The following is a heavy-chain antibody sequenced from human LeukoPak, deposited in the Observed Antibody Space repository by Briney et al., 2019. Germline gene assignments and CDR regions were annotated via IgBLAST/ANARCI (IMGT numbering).Heavy chain of an antibody. CDR1: GFTFSDYY. Sequence: GGSLRLSCAASGFTFSDYYMSWIRQAPGKGLEWVSYISSSGSTIYYADSVKGRFTISRDNAKNSLYLQMNNLRAEDTAMYYCARVRTMWSYYGMDVWGQGTTVTVSS. CDR2: ISSSGSTI. CDR3: ARVRTMWSYYGMDV. J-gene: IGHJ6*02. D-gene: IGHD3-10*02. V-gene: IGHV3-11*04.